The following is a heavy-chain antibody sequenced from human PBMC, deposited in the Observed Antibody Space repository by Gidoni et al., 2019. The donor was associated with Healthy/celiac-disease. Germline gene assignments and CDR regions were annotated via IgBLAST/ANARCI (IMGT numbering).Heavy chain of an antibody. Sequence: QVQLVQSGAEVKKPGSSVKVSCNASGGTFSSSAISWVRQAPGQGLEWMGGIIPIFGTANYAQKFQGRVTITADKSTSTAYMELSSLRSEDTAVYYCARGSNYDFWSGYYAFDIWGQGTMVTVSS. V-gene: IGHV1-69*06. CDR3: ARGSNYDFWSGYYAFDI. D-gene: IGHD3-3*01. CDR1: GGTFSSSA. J-gene: IGHJ3*02. CDR2: IIPIFGTA.